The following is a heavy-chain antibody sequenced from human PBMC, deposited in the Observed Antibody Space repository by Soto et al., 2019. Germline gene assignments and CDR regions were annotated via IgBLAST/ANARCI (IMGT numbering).Heavy chain of an antibody. Sequence: ASVKVSCKASGYTFTSYYMHWVRQAPGQGLEWMGIINPSGGSTSYAQKFQGRVTMTRDTPTSTVYMELSSLRSEDTAVYYCARDLGVSNRHYYYYYGMDVWGQGTTVTVSS. CDR1: GYTFTSYY. D-gene: IGHD4-4*01. J-gene: IGHJ6*02. CDR2: INPSGGST. CDR3: ARDLGVSNRHYYYYYGMDV. V-gene: IGHV1-46*01.